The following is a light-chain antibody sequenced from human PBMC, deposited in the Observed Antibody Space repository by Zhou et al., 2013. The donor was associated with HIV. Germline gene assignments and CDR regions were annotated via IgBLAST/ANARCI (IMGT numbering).Light chain of an antibody. J-gene: IGKJ1*01. CDR3: QQYYSTPWT. V-gene: IGKV1-5*03. CDR2: KAS. CDR1: QNINSW. Sequence: DIQMTQSPSTLSASVGDRVTITCRASQNINSWLAWYQQKPGKAPKLLIYKASSLETGVPSRFSGSGSGTEFTLTISSLQPDDFATYYCQQYYSTPWTFGQGTKVEIK.